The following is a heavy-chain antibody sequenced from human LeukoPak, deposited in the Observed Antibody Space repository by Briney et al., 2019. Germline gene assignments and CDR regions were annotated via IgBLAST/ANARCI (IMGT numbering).Heavy chain of an antibody. J-gene: IGHJ4*02. CDR1: GFTFSSYA. V-gene: IGHV3-30*04. CDR2: ISYDGSNK. Sequence: GGSLRLSCAASGFTFSSYAMHWVRQAPGKGLEWVAVISYDGSNKYYADSVKGRFTISRDNSKNTLYLQMNSLRAEDTAVYYCARDYGGNSDDYWAREPWSPSPQ. CDR3: ARDYGGNSDDY. D-gene: IGHD4-23*01.